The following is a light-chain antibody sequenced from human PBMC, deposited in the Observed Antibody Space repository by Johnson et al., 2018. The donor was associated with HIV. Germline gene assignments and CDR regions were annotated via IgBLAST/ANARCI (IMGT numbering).Light chain of an antibody. V-gene: IGLV1-51*02. Sequence: QPVLTQPPSVSAAPGQKVTISCSGSSSNIVNNYVSWYQQLPGTAPKLLIYENNKRPSGIPDRFSGSKSGTSATLGITGLQTGDEADYYCGTWDSSLSAGVFGTGTKVTVL. CDR3: GTWDSSLSAGV. J-gene: IGLJ1*01. CDR1: SSNIVNNY. CDR2: ENN.